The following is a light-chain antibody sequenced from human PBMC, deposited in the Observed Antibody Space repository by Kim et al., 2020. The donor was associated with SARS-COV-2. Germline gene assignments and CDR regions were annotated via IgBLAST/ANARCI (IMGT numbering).Light chain of an antibody. V-gene: IGLV6-57*04. CDR2: EDY. CDR3: QSYDSSTWL. CDR1: SDTSATNY. J-gene: IGLJ3*02. Sequence: NFMLTQPHSLSESPGKTVTIPCTRTSDTSATNYVQWYQQRPGRAPTTVIYEDYQRPSGVPDRFSASIDISSNSASLTISGLKTEDEADYYCQSYDSSTWLFGGGTQLTVL.